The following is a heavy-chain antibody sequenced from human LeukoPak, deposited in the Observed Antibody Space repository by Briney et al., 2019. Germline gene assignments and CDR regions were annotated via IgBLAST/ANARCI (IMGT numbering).Heavy chain of an antibody. D-gene: IGHD5-18*01. J-gene: IGHJ4*02. CDR1: GYTFPSYF. Sequence: GASVKVSCKASGYTFPSYFMHWVRQAPGQGLEWMGIINPTGGSTTYAQKFQGRVTMTRDTSTSTAYMELSSLRSEDTAVYYCARGHSYGYGHFDYWGQGTLVTVSS. V-gene: IGHV1-46*01. CDR3: ARGHSYGYGHFDY. CDR2: INPTGGST.